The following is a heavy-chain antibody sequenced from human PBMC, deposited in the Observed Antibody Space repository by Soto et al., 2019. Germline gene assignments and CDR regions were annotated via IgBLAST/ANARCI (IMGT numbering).Heavy chain of an antibody. CDR1: GGSISSGGYY. CDR3: ARSIAARRANWFDP. J-gene: IGHJ5*02. CDR2: IYYSGST. D-gene: IGHD6-6*01. V-gene: IGHV4-31*03. Sequence: SETLSLTCTVSGGSISSGGYYWSWIRQHPGKGLEWIGYIYYSGSTYYNPSLKSRVTISVDTSKNQFSLKLSSVTAADTAVYYCARSIAARRANWFDPWIQGTLVTGSS.